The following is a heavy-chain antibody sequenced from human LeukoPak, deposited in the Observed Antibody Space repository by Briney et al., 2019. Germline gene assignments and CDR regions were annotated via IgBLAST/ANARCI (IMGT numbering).Heavy chain of an antibody. CDR2: IYYSGST. D-gene: IGHD2-15*01. V-gene: IGHV4-39*07. CDR3: ARNQVPVVVVAATLYFDY. CDR1: GGSISSSSYY. J-gene: IGHJ4*02. Sequence: SETLSLTCTVSGGSISSSSYYWGWIRQPPGEGLEWIGSIYYSGSTYYNPSLKSRVTISVDTSKNQFSLKLSSVTAADTAVYYCARNQVPVVVVAATLYFDYWGQGTLVTVSS.